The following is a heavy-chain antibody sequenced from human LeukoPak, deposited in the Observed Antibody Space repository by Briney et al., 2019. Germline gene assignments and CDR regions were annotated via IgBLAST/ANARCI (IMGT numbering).Heavy chain of an antibody. CDR2: FYYSGST. D-gene: IGHD5-24*01. Sequence: SETLSLTCTVSGGSISSYYWGWIRQPPGKGLQWIGSFYYSGSTHYNPSLKSRVTIYVDTSKNQFSLKLSSVTAADTAVYYCARGRRDGYNLEYFDKWGQGTLVTVSS. V-gene: IGHV4-39*01. CDR3: ARGRRDGYNLEYFDK. CDR1: GGSISSYY. J-gene: IGHJ4*02.